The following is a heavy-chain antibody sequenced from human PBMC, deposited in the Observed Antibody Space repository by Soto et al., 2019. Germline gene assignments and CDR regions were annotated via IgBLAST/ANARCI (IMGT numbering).Heavy chain of an antibody. Sequence: QITLKESGPTLVKPTQTLTLTCTFSGFSLSTSGVGVGWIRQPPGKALEWLALIYWDDDKRYSPALKSRVTFTKDAAKTQVVLTITNMDPVDTATYSCALGGRYTNWFDPWGQGTLVTVSS. CDR3: ALGGRYTNWFDP. D-gene: IGHD3-16*01. V-gene: IGHV2-5*02. CDR2: IYWDDDK. J-gene: IGHJ5*02. CDR1: GFSLSTSGVG.